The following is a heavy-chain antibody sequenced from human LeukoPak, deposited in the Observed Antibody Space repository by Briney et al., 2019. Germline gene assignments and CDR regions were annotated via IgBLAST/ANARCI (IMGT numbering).Heavy chain of an antibody. CDR3: ALTMISPLDAFDI. CDR2: ISAYNGNT. Sequence: ASVKLSCKASGYTFTSYGISWVRQAPGQGLEWMGWISAYNGNTNYAQKLQGRVTMTTDTFTSTAYMELRSLRSDDTAVYYCALTMISPLDAFDIWGQGTMVTVSS. CDR1: GYTFTSYG. J-gene: IGHJ3*02. D-gene: IGHD3-22*01. V-gene: IGHV1-18*01.